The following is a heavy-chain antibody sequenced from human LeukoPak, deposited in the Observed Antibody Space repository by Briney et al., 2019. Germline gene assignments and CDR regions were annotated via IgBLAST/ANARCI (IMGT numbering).Heavy chain of an antibody. D-gene: IGHD3-10*01. CDR1: GFTFDDYA. J-gene: IGHJ4*02. CDR3: ARDPIGAITMVRGVLHSKPAHFDH. V-gene: IGHV3-43D*03. CDR2: ISWDGGST. Sequence: PGGSLRLSCAASGFTFDDYAMHWVRQAPGKGLEWVSLISWDGGSTYYADSVKGRFTISRDNAKNSLYLQMNSLGDEDTAVYYCARDPIGAITMVRGVLHSKPAHFDHWGQGALVTVSS.